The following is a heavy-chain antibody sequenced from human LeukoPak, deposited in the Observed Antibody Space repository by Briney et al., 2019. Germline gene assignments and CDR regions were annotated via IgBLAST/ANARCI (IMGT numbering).Heavy chain of an antibody. CDR3: TRVEETATTAAIIRKYSYYYYYMDV. D-gene: IGHD4-11*01. Sequence: PGGSLRLSCAASGFTFSSFWMTWVRQAPGKGLEWVATIKQDGSEKYYVDSVKGRFTISRDNAKNSLYLHMNSLRAGDTAVYYCTRVEETATTAAIIRKYSYYYYYMDVWGKGNTVTVSS. CDR2: IKQDGSEK. CDR1: GFTFSSFW. V-gene: IGHV3-7*01. J-gene: IGHJ6*03.